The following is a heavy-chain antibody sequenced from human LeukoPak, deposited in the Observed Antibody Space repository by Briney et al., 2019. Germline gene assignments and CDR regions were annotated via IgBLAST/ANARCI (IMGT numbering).Heavy chain of an antibody. CDR2: ISSRGTT. CDR3: TRGVPATISGWYFDL. Sequence: PGGSLRLSCAASGFNFIDYNMNWVRQAPGKGLEWISYISSRGTTYYADSVKGRFTISRDNARNSLYLQGDSLTAADTAVYYCTRGVPATISGWYFDLWGRGTLVTVSS. CDR1: GFNFIDYN. D-gene: IGHD3-9*01. J-gene: IGHJ2*01. V-gene: IGHV3-69-1*01.